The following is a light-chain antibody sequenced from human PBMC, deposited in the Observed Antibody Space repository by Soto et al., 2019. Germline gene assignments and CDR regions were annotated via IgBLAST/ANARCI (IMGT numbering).Light chain of an antibody. CDR1: QDIRGA. CDR2: DVS. Sequence: AIQLTQSPSSLSASVGDRVTITRRASQDIRGALAWYQQKPGKAPKMLIYDVSTLESGVPLRFSGSSSGTDFTLTISSLQPADFATYYCQQFNSYPITFGQGTRLEIK. V-gene: IGKV1-13*02. J-gene: IGKJ5*01. CDR3: QQFNSYPIT.